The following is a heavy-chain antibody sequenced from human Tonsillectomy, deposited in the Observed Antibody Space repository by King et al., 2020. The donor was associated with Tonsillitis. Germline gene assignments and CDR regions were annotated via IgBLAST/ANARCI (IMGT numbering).Heavy chain of an antibody. Sequence: VQLQESGAGLEKPSETLSLTCTVPGGSISSYYWSWIRQPPGKGLEWIGDIDDSGSTNYNPTLKSRGTISVDTSKNQISLKLSSVTAADTAVYYCARGSNLEAGGTGYYFYNWGEGTLVTVSS. CDR1: GGSISSYY. CDR2: IDDSGST. CDR3: ARGSNLEAGGTGYYFYN. V-gene: IGHV4-59*01. D-gene: IGHD6-13*01. J-gene: IGHJ4*02.